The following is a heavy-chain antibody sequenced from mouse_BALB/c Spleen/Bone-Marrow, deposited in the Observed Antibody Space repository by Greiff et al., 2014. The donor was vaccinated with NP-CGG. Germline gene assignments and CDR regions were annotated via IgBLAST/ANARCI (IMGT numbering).Heavy chain of an antibody. CDR3: ARITTATGAMDY. V-gene: IGHV2-9*02. J-gene: IGHJ4*01. D-gene: IGHD1-2*01. Sequence: VQLQQSGPGLVAPSQSLPITCTVSGFSLTTYGVHWVRQPPGKGLEWLGVLWADGSTNYNSALMSRLSISKDNSKSQVFLKMNSLQTDDTAMYYCARITTATGAMDYWGQGTSVTVSS. CDR1: GFSLTTYG. CDR2: LWADGST.